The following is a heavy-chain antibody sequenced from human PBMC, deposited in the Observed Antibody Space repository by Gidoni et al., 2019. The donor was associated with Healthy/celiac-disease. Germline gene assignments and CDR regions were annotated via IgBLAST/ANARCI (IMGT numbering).Heavy chain of an antibody. D-gene: IGHD1-26*01. CDR1: AFPFSGYW. V-gene: IGHV3-74*01. J-gene: IGHJ4*02. CDR2: INSDGGST. CDR3: ARAAWEWELLDY. Sequence: EVQLVESGGGLVQPGVSLRLSCAASAFPFSGYWMHWVRQAPGKGLVWVSRINSDGGSTSYADTVKGRFTISRENAKNTLNLQMNSLGAEDTAVYYCARAAWEWELLDYWGQGTLVTVSS.